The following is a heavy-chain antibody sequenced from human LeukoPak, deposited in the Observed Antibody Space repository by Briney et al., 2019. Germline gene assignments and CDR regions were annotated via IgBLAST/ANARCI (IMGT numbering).Heavy chain of an antibody. CDR1: GFSVSSKY. V-gene: IGHV3-53*01. D-gene: IGHD1-26*01. CDR2: LYTAGDT. J-gene: IGHJ4*02. CDR3: AKDSSRGGSYYDY. Sequence: PGGSLRLSCAASGFSVSSKYMSWVRQAPGKGLEWVSVLYTAGDTYYADSVKGRFTISRDTSKNTLYLQMNSLRAEDTAVYYCAKDSSRGGSYYDYWGQGTLVTVSS.